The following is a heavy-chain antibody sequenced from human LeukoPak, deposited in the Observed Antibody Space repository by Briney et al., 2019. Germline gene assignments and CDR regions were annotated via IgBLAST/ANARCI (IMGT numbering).Heavy chain of an antibody. Sequence: ASVKVSCKASGYTFTGYYMHWVRQAPGQGLEWMGWINPNSGGTNYAQKFQGWVTMTRDTSISTAYMELSRLRSDDTAVYYCARGMDIVVVPAASNDAFDIWGQGTMVTVSS. CDR1: GYTFTGYY. D-gene: IGHD2-2*03. CDR2: INPNSGGT. V-gene: IGHV1-2*04. J-gene: IGHJ3*02. CDR3: ARGMDIVVVPAASNDAFDI.